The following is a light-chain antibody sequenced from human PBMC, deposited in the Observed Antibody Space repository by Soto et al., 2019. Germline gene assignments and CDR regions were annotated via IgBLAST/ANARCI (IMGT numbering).Light chain of an antibody. CDR2: GAS. CDR1: QSVSSY. Sequence: EIVMTQSPATLSVSPGGRATLSCRASQSVSSYLAWYQQRPGQPPGLLIYGASTRATGIPARFSGSGSGTEFSLTISSLQSEDFAVYYCQQYNTWPPKYTFGQGTKLEIK. J-gene: IGKJ2*01. V-gene: IGKV3-15*01. CDR3: QQYNTWPPKYT.